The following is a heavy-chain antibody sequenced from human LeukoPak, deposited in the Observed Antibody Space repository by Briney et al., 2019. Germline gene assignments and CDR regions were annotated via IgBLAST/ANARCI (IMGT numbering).Heavy chain of an antibody. J-gene: IGHJ3*02. CDR3: ATDDAIIRAFDI. CDR2: IIPKLGIT. D-gene: IGHD2-8*01. Sequence: GSSVKVSCRASGGTFSTYAISWVRQAPGHGLEWMGRIIPKLGITKYAQSFQGRVTLTADKSTSAAYMDLRSLRSEDSAIYYCATDDAIIRAFDIWGQGTVVTVSS. CDR1: GGTFSTYA. V-gene: IGHV1-69*04.